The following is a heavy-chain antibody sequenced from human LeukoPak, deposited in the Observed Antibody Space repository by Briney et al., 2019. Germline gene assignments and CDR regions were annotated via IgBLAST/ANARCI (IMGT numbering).Heavy chain of an antibody. J-gene: IGHJ4*02. D-gene: IGHD2-21*02. Sequence: GGSLRLSCAASGFSVSNYYMSWVRQPPGKGLEWVSVMYTGGGRYYGDSVKGRFTISRDNSKDTVFLQMNSLRVEDTALYYCTRGQSYCGADCYSDWGQGTLVTVSS. CDR1: GFSVSNYY. V-gene: IGHV3-66*01. CDR3: TRGQSYCGADCYSD. CDR2: MYTGGGR.